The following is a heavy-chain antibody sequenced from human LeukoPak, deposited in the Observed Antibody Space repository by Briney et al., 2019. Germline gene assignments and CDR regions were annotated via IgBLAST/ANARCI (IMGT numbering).Heavy chain of an antibody. CDR1: VYPFSTYG. Sequence: ASVKVSCKASVYPFSTYGFIWVRQGPGQGFEWLGWISAYSGDSKYPQQFRDRVTMTTDTSTTTAHMELRTLKSDDTGMYYCASVVGDRVDTWGQGTLVTVSS. CDR2: ISAYSGDS. D-gene: IGHD4-17*01. J-gene: IGHJ5*02. CDR3: ASVVGDRVDT. V-gene: IGHV1-18*01.